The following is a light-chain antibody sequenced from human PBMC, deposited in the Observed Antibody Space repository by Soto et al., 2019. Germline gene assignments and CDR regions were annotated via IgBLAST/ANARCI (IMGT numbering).Light chain of an antibody. CDR1: QSVSIY. CDR2: DAS. CDR3: QQRSNWTLT. V-gene: IGKV3-11*01. Sequence: EIVLTQSPATLSLSPGERATLSCRASQSVSIYLAWYQQKPGQAPRLLIYDASNTATGIPARFSGSGSGTDFTLTIGSLEPEDFAVYYCQQRSNWTLTFGGGTKVDIK. J-gene: IGKJ4*01.